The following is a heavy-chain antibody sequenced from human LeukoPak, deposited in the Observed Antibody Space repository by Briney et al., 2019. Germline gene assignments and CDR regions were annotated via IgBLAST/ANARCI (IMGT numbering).Heavy chain of an antibody. V-gene: IGHV4-39*01. D-gene: IGHD3-10*01. J-gene: IGHJ6*03. CDR2: INHSGST. CDR3: ARHRYYYRSGSYYGAPYYMDV. CDR1: GGSISSSSYY. Sequence: PSETLSLTCTVSGGSISSSSYYWGWIRQPPGKGLEWIGEINHSGSTYYNPSLKSRVTISVDTSKNHFSLKLSSVTAADTAVYYCARHRYYYRSGSYYGAPYYMDVWGEGTTVTISS.